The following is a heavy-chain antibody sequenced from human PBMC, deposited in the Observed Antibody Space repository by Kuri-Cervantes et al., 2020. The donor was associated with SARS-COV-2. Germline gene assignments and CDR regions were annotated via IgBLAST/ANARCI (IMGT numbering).Heavy chain of an antibody. CDR2: IKNKDQGYTT. D-gene: IGHD2-8*01. CDR3: SRAGPGVSWDF. CDR1: GFTFSDHT. V-gene: IGHV3-72*01. J-gene: IGHJ4*02. Sequence: GGSLRLSCAASGFTFSDHTMDWVRQAPGKGLEWVGRIKNKDQGYTTYYAASVKGRFTISRDDSNDSLYLQLNSLKSEDTALYYCSRAGPGVSWDFWGQGTLVTVSS.